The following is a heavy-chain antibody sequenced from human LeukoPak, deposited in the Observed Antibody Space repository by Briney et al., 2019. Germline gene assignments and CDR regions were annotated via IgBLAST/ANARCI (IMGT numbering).Heavy chain of an antibody. CDR3: ARDWRGYYYDC. CDR2: TYYRSKWYN. CDR1: GDSVSGDSVA. V-gene: IGHV6-1*01. Sequence: SQTLSLTCAISGDSVSGDSVARNWIRQSPSRGLEWLGRTYYRSKWYNDYAASVKSRLSINPDTSKNQFSLHLNSVTPEDTAIYYCARDWRGYYYDCWGRGTLVTVSS. J-gene: IGHJ4*02.